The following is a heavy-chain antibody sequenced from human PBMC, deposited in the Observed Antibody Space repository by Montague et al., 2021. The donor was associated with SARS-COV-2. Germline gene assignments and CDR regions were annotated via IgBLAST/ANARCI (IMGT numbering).Heavy chain of an antibody. CDR3: AREGYRSGSFYIDY. D-gene: IGHD1-26*01. V-gene: IGHV3-30*04. Sequence: SLRLSCAASRLPFSGYAMHWVRQAPGKGLEWLTFISHDESNHRYADSVKGRFTISRDNSKNTLYLQMDGLRPEDTAVYYCAREGYRSGSFYIDYWGQGTLVSVSS. CDR2: ISHDESNH. J-gene: IGHJ4*01. CDR1: RLPFSGYA.